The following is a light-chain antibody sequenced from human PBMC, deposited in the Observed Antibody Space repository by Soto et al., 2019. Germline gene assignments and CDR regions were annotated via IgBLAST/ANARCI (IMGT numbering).Light chain of an antibody. CDR2: EGS. V-gene: IGLV2-23*01. Sequence: QSALTQPASVSGSPGQSITISCTGTSNDVGSYNLVSWYQQHPGKAPKLMIYEGSKRHSGVSNRFSGSKSGNTASLTISGLQAEDEAEYYCCSYAGSSTAVFGGGTKVTVL. J-gene: IGLJ2*01. CDR1: SNDVGSYNL. CDR3: CSYAGSSTAV.